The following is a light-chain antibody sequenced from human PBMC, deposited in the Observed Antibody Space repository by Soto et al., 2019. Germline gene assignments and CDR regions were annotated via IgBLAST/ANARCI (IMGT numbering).Light chain of an antibody. CDR2: STN. CDR1: SGSVSTSYY. Sequence: QTVVTQEPSFSVSPGGTVTLTCGLSSGSVSTSYYPSWYQQTPGQAPRTLIYSTNTRSSGVPDRFSGSILGNKAALTITGAQADDESDYYCVLYMGSGFNWVFGGGTKLTVL. V-gene: IGLV8-61*01. J-gene: IGLJ3*02. CDR3: VLYMGSGFNWV.